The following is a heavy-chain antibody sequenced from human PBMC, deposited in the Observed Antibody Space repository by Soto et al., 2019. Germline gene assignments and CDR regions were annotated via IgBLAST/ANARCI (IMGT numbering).Heavy chain of an antibody. Sequence: SETLSLTCTVSGGSVSSGAYYWSWIRQPPGKGLEWIGYISDSGSTYYNPSIKSRVTISVDTSKNQFYLKLSSVTAADTAVYYCARDITVTLRYYYYSMDVWGQGTTVTVSS. CDR3: ARDITVTLRYYYYSMDV. D-gene: IGHD3-3*01. V-gene: IGHV4-30-4*01. CDR1: GGSVSSGAYY. CDR2: ISDSGST. J-gene: IGHJ6*02.